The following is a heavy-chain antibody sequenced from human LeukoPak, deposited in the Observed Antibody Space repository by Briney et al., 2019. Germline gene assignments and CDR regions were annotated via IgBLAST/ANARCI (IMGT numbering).Heavy chain of an antibody. Sequence: ASVKVSCKVSGYTLTELSMHWVRQAPGKGLEWMGGFDPEDGETIYAQKFQGRVTMTEDTSTDTAYMELSSLRSEDTAVYYCARSYDSSGSVDYWGQGTLVTVSS. CDR1: GYTLTELS. CDR2: FDPEDGET. J-gene: IGHJ4*02. V-gene: IGHV1-24*01. D-gene: IGHD3-22*01. CDR3: ARSYDSSGSVDY.